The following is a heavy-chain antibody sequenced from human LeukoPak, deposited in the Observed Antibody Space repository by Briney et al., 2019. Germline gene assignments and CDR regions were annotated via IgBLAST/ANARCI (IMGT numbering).Heavy chain of an antibody. D-gene: IGHD5/OR15-5a*01. CDR2: INHRGST. Sequence: SETLSLTCAVYGESLSKYYWTWIRQSPGKGLEWIGEINHRGSTNLNPSLKSRVTLSVDTSKHQFSLKLTSVTAAEAAVYYCAISEGSTDYWGQGTLVTVSS. CDR3: AISEGSTDY. V-gene: IGHV4-34*01. J-gene: IGHJ4*02. CDR1: GESLSKYY.